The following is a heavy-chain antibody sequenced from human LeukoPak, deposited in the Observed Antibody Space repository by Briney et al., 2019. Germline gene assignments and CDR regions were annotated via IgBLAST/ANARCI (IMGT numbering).Heavy chain of an antibody. V-gene: IGHV1-8*01. J-gene: IGHJ4*02. CDR2: MNPNSGNT. CDR1: GYTFTSYD. Sequence: GASVKVSCKASGYTFTSYDINWVRQATGQGLEWMGWMNPNSGNTGYAQKFQGRVTMTTDTSTSTAYMELRSLRSDDTAVYYCARPSNGYSYGFDYWGQGTLVTVSS. D-gene: IGHD5-18*01. CDR3: ARPSNGYSYGFDY.